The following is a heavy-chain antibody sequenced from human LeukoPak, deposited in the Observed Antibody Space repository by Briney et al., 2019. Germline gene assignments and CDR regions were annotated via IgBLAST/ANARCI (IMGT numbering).Heavy chain of an antibody. V-gene: IGHV1-8*01. D-gene: IGHD3-22*01. CDR1: GYTFTSYD. CDR3: AKIFDSDSSDYYWAVLDY. CDR2: MNPNSGNT. J-gene: IGHJ4*02. Sequence: ASVKVSCKASGYTFTSYDINWVRQATGQGLEWMGWMNPNSGNTGYAQKFQGRVTMTRNTSISTAYMELSSLRAEDTAVHYCAKIFDSDSSDYYWAVLDYWGQGTLVTVSS.